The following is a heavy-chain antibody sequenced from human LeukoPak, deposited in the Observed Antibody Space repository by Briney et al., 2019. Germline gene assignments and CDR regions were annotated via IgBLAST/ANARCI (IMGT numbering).Heavy chain of an antibody. Sequence: GESLKISCKGSGYSFTSDWIGWVRQMPGKGLEWMGIIYPGDSDTRYSPSFQGQVTISANKSISTAYLQWSSLKASDTAMYYCARRPVGYGSYYFDYLGQGTLVTVSS. D-gene: IGHD3-10*01. CDR3: ARRPVGYGSYYFDY. CDR1: GYSFTSDW. J-gene: IGHJ4*02. CDR2: IYPGDSDT. V-gene: IGHV5-51*01.